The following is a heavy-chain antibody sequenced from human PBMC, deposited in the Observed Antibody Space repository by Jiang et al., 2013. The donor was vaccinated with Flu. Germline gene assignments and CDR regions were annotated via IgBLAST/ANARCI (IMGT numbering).Heavy chain of an antibody. CDR2: IYYSGSA. CDR1: GGSMRSDTYY. CDR3: ARAQKYSGFELPYFDY. Sequence: TLSLICSVSGGSMRSDTYYWGWIRQSPGKRLEWIGGIYYSGSAYYNPSLSSRVAMSVDTSKKQLSLRLTSLTAADTAVYFCARAQKYSGFELPYFDYWGQGILVTVSS. J-gene: IGHJ4*02. D-gene: IGHD5-12*01. V-gene: IGHV4-39*07.